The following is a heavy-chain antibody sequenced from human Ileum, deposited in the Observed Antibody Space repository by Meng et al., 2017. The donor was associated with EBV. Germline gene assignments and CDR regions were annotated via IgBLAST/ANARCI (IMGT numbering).Heavy chain of an antibody. J-gene: IGHJ4*02. CDR3: ARDYYYDRSYYFDY. CDR2: ISAYNGNT. CDR1: GYAFTNYG. Sequence: QVQLVQSGSELKQSGASVKVSCKASGYAFTNYGISWVRQAPGQGLEWMGWISAYNGNTNYAQKLQGRVTMTTDTSTSTAYMEVRSLRSDDTAVYYCARDYYYDRSYYFDYWGQGTLVTVAS. D-gene: IGHD3-22*01. V-gene: IGHV1-18*01.